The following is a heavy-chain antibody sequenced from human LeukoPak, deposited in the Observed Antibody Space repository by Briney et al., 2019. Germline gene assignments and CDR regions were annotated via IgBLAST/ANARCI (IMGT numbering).Heavy chain of an antibody. CDR2: ISYDGSNK. CDR3: AKDIKQYCTNGVCYTVAFDY. J-gene: IGHJ4*02. V-gene: IGHV3-30-3*01. D-gene: IGHD2-8*01. Sequence: PGGSLRLSCAASGFTFSSYAMHWVRQAPGKGLEWVAVISYDGSNKYYADSVKGRFTISRDNAKNSLYLQMNSLRAEDTALYYCAKDIKQYCTNGVCYTVAFDYWGQGTLVTVSS. CDR1: GFTFSSYA.